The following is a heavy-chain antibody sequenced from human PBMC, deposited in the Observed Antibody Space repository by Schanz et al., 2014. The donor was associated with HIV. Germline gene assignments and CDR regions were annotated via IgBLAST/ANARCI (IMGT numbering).Heavy chain of an antibody. J-gene: IGHJ6*02. D-gene: IGHD1-20*01. CDR2: ISYDGSNK. Sequence: QVQLVESGGGVVQPGRSLRLSCAVSGFTFSNYAMHWVRQAPGKGLEWVAVISYDGSNKYYADSVKGRFTISRDNSKNTLYLQMNSLRAEDTAVYYCARGEAITSYYHYYGMDVWGQGTTVTVSS. CDR3: ARGEAITSYYHYYGMDV. CDR1: GFTFSNYA. V-gene: IGHV3-30*04.